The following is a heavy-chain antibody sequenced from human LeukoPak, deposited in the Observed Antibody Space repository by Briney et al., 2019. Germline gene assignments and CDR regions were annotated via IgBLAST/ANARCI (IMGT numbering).Heavy chain of an antibody. CDR3: ARGDMTGTNYDF. CDR2: FYYVGST. J-gene: IGHJ4*02. D-gene: IGHD1-7*01. Sequence: SETLSLTCTVSGGSISSTNYFWGWIRQPPGKGLEWIGSFYYVGSTYYNSSLKSRVTLSVDTSKSQFSLKLNSVTAADTAVYYCARGDMTGTNYDFWGQGTLVTVSS. CDR1: GGSISSTNYF. V-gene: IGHV4-39*01.